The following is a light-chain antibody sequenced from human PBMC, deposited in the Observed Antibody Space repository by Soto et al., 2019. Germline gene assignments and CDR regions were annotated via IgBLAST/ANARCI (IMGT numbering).Light chain of an antibody. CDR2: AAS. Sequence: MTRSPASPCACVGDRVTITCRASQSISSFLNWYQQKPGKAHKRLIYAASSLESGVPSRFSGSGSGTEFTLTISSLQPEDVAAYYSQKYNSAPLNFGGGTKV. V-gene: IGKV1-39*01. CDR1: QSISSF. CDR3: QKYNSAPLN. J-gene: IGKJ4*01.